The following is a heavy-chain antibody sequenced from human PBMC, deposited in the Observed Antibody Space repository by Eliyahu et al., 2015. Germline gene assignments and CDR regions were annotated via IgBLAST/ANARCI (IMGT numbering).Heavy chain of an antibody. D-gene: IGHD3-22*01. V-gene: IGHV3-23*01. Sequence: EVQLLESGGGLVQPGGSLRLSCAASGFTFSSSAMSWVRQAPGKGLEWVSVISGSGSSTYYADSVKGRFTISRDNSKNTLYVQMNSLRAEDTAVYYCAKRGSGYWERYLDYWGQGTLVTVSS. J-gene: IGHJ4*02. CDR1: GFTFSSSA. CDR3: AKRGSGYWERYLDY. CDR2: ISGSGSST.